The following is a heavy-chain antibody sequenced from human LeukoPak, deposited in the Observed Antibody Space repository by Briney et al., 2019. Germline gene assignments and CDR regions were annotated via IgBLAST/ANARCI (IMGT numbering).Heavy chain of an antibody. V-gene: IGHV1-69*02. CDR1: GGTFSSYT. J-gene: IGHJ2*01. Sequence: SVKVSCKASGGTFSSYTISWVRQAPGQGLEWMGRIIPILGIANYAQKFQGRVTITADKSTSTAYMELSSLRSEDAAVYYCARSPTWNAWYFDLWGRGTLVTVSS. D-gene: IGHD1-1*01. CDR3: ARSPTWNAWYFDL. CDR2: IIPILGIA.